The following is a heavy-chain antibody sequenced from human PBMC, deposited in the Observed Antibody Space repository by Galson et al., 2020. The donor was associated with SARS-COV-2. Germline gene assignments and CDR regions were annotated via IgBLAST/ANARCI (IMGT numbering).Heavy chain of an antibody. CDR3: ARVAPSRLYSYGWYYFDY. V-gene: IGHV3-11*04. CDR1: GFTFSDYY. D-gene: IGHD5-18*01. Sequence: GESLKISCAASGFTFSDYYMSWIRQAPGQGLEWVSYISSSGSTIYYAASVKGRFTISRDNAKNSLYLQMNSLRAEDTAVYYCARVAPSRLYSYGWYYFDYWGQGTLVTVSS. CDR2: ISSSGSTI. J-gene: IGHJ4*02.